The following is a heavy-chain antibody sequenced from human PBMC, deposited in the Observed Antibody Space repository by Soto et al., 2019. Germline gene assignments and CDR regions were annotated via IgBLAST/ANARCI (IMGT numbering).Heavy chain of an antibody. CDR3: AKNQGVELVPLATVDWFDP. D-gene: IGHD1-26*01. Sequence: GGSLRLSCAASGFIFENFGMSWVRQAPGKGLEWISSISGSGFKKYYADSVKGRFTISRDNSKSTVYLELNNLSAEDTAVYHFAKNQGVELVPLATVDWFDPWGQGSVVTVSS. V-gene: IGHV3-23*01. CDR1: GFIFENFG. J-gene: IGHJ5*02. CDR2: ISGSGFKK.